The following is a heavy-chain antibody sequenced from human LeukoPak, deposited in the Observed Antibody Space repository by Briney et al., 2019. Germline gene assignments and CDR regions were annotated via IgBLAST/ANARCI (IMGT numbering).Heavy chain of an antibody. CDR2: IWYDGSNK. CDR3: ARDLYGSGIFDY. J-gene: IGHJ4*02. D-gene: IGHD3-10*01. V-gene: IGHV3-33*01. Sequence: GGSLRLSCAASGFTFSSYGMHWVRQAPGKGLEWVAVIWYDGSNKYDADSVKGRFTISRDNSKNTLYLQMNGLRAEDTAVYYCARDLYGSGIFDYWGQGTLVTVSS. CDR1: GFTFSSYG.